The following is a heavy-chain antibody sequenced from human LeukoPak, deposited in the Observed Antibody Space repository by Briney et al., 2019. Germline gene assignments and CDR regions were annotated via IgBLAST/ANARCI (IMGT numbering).Heavy chain of an antibody. CDR2: IWYDGSNK. CDR3: ARDVGAYGDYPGGFDS. CDR1: GFTFSSYG. Sequence: GGSLRLSCAASGFTFSSYGIHWVRQAPGKGLEWVAVIWYDGSNKYYADSVKGRFTISRDNSKNTLHLQMNSLRAEDTAVYYCARDVGAYGDYPGGFDSWGQGTLVTVSS. D-gene: IGHD4-17*01. V-gene: IGHV3-33*01. J-gene: IGHJ4*02.